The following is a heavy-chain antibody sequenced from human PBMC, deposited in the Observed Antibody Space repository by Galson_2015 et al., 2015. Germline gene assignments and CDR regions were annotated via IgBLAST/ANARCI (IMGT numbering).Heavy chain of an antibody. CDR2: ISAHNGNT. CDR1: GYNFTSYG. J-gene: IGHJ5*02. D-gene: IGHD3-10*01. Sequence: QSGAEVKKPGASVQVSCKTSGYNFTSYGISWVRQAPGQGFEWMGWISAHNGNTNYAQKVQGRVTMTTDTSTRTTYMELRSLSSDDAAVYYLAIHRVRCNWFGPWGQATLVTVSS. CDR3: AIHRVRCNWFGP. V-gene: IGHV1-18*01.